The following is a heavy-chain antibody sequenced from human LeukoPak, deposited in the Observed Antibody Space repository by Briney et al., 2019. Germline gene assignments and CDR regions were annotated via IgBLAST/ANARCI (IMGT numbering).Heavy chain of an antibody. V-gene: IGHV3-23*01. J-gene: IGHJ4*02. CDR1: GFTFSSYA. D-gene: IGHD3-22*01. Sequence: GGSLRLSCAASGFTFSSYALSWVRKAPGKGLEWFSAISGSGGSTYHADSVKGRFTISRDNSKNTLYLQMNSLRAEDTAVYYCAKDRITMIVVVISLLAYDYWGQGTLVTVSS. CDR2: ISGSGGST. CDR3: AKDRITMIVVVISLLAYDY.